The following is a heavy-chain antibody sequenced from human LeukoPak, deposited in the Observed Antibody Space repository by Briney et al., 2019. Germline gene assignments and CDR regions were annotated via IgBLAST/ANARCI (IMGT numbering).Heavy chain of an antibody. CDR3: ARSIAASPLYYYYYMDV. Sequence: GGSLRLSCAASGFTFSSDSMNWVRQAPGKGLEWVSYISSSSSTIYHADSVKGRFTIPRDNAKNSLYLQMNSLRAEDTAVYYCARSIAASPLYYYYYMDVWGKGTTVTVSS. CDR1: GFTFSSDS. V-gene: IGHV3-48*01. D-gene: IGHD6-6*01. J-gene: IGHJ6*03. CDR2: ISSSSSTI.